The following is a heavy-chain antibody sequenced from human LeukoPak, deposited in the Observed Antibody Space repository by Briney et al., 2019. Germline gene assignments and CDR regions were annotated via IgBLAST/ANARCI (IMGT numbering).Heavy chain of an antibody. V-gene: IGHV3-74*01. J-gene: IGHJ4*02. CDR1: GSTSITSW. CDR3: ARDDLYCSSTSCYPPI. Sequence: PGGSLSSPWPPPGSTSITSWSHGSAQPPGKGWGWSSGFISDGSSTSYADSVKGRFTISRDNAKNTLYLQMNSLRAEDTAVYYCARDDLYCSSTSCYPPIWGQGTLVTVSS. CDR2: FISDGSST. D-gene: IGHD2-2*01.